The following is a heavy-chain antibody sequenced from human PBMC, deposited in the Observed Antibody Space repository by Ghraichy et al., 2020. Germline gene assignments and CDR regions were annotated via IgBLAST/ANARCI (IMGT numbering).Heavy chain of an antibody. CDR3: AKVKGLDGYAGPTFDY. CDR2: ISGSGDTI. CDR1: GFTFSNYA. Sequence: GGSLRLSCAASGFTFSNYAMSWVRQAPGKGLEWVSPISGSGDTIYYADSVKGRFTISRDNSKNTLYLQMKSLRAEDTAVYYCAKVKGLDGYAGPTFDYWGQGTLVTVS. D-gene: IGHD3-16*01. J-gene: IGHJ4*02. V-gene: IGHV3-23*01.